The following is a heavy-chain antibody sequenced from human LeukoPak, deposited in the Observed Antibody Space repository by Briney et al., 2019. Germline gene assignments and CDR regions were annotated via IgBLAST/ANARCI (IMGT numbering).Heavy chain of an antibody. CDR1: GYTFTSYG. Sequence: GASVKVSCKASGYTFTSYGISWVRQARGQRLEWVGWIVVGSGNTNYAQKFQERVTITRDMSTSTAYMELSSLRSEDTAVYYCAAGPFWSGFPNYYGMDVWGQGTTVTVSS. J-gene: IGHJ6*02. V-gene: IGHV1-58*02. CDR2: IVVGSGNT. D-gene: IGHD3-3*01. CDR3: AAGPFWSGFPNYYGMDV.